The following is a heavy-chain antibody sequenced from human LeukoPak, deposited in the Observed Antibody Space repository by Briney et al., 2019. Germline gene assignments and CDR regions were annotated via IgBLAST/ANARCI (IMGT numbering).Heavy chain of an antibody. D-gene: IGHD5-18*01. CDR3: ARGVPPQPTNWFDP. CDR2: IYYSGST. J-gene: IGHJ5*02. Sequence: SQTLSLTCTVSGGSISSGDYYWSWIRQPPGKGLEWIGYIYYSGSTYYSPSLKSRVTISVDTSKNQFSLKLSSVTAADTAVYYCARGVPPQPTNWFDPWGQGTLVTVSS. V-gene: IGHV4-30-4*08. CDR1: GGSISSGDYY.